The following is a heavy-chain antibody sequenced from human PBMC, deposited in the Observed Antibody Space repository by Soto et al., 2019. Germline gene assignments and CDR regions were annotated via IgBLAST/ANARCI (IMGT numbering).Heavy chain of an antibody. V-gene: IGHV3-9*01. CDR2: ISWNSGSI. Sequence: GGSLRLSCAASGFTFDDYAMHWVRQAPGKGLEWVSGISWNSGSIGYADSVKGRFTISRDNAKNSLYLQMNSLRAEDTALYYCAKGVPAAILGAFDIWGQGTMVTVSS. J-gene: IGHJ3*02. CDR1: GFTFDDYA. D-gene: IGHD2-2*01. CDR3: AKGVPAAILGAFDI.